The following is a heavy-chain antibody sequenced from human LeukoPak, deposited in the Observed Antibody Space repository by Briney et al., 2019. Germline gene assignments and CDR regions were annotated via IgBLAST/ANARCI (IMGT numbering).Heavy chain of an antibody. D-gene: IGHD5-12*01. CDR3: ARETRIEWLRFLDS. CDR1: GFTFSNYA. V-gene: IGHV3-30*04. Sequence: GGSLRLSCAVSGFTFSNYAMHWVRQAPGKGLEWVAVTSHDGNKEYYADSVKGRFTISRDNSKNTLYLQMNSLRAEDTAVYYCARETRIEWLRFLDSWGQGSLVTVSS. J-gene: IGHJ4*02. CDR2: TSHDGNKE.